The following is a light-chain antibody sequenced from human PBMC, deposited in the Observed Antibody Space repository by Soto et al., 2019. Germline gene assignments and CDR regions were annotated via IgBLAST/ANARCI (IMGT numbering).Light chain of an antibody. CDR2: DAS. J-gene: IGKJ1*01. CDR3: HQRNNWPWT. Sequence: EIVLTQSPATLSFSPGERATLSCRASQSVSSYLAWYQQKPGQAPRLLIYDASNRATGIPARFSGSGSGTDFTLTISSLEPEDFAIYYCHQRNNWPWTFGQGTKVDIK. V-gene: IGKV3-11*01. CDR1: QSVSSY.